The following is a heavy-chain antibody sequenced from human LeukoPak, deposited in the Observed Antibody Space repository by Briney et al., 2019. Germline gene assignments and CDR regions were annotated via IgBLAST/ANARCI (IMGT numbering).Heavy chain of an antibody. D-gene: IGHD3-9*01. J-gene: IGHJ4*02. CDR2: ISSSGSTI. Sequence: GRSLRLSCAASGFTFSDYYMNWIRQAPGKGLEWVSYISSSGSTIYYADSVKGRFTISRDNAKNSLYLQMNSLRAEDTAVYYCARAYYDIVTGYAVPFDYWGQGTLVTVSS. CDR1: GFTFSDYY. V-gene: IGHV3-11*01. CDR3: ARAYYDIVTGYAVPFDY.